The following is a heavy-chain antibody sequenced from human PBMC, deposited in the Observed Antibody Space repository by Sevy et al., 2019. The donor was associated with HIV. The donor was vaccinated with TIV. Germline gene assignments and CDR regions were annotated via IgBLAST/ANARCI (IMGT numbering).Heavy chain of an antibody. CDR2: ISSGSRSI. J-gene: IGHJ4*02. V-gene: IGHV3-48*02. Sequence: GGSLRPSCAASGFAFSSYTMNWVRQAPGKGLEWVSYISSGSRSIYYADSVKGRFTISRDNAKNLVYMHMNSLRDEDTAVYYCARDSAETAALDFWGQGTLVTVSS. D-gene: IGHD5-18*01. CDR1: GFAFSSYT. CDR3: ARDSAETAALDF.